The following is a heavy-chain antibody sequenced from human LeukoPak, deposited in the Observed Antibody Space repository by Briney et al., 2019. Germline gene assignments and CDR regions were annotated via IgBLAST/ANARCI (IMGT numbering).Heavy chain of an antibody. V-gene: IGHV1-8*01. CDR3: ARAMRYCSSTSCYFNKPYYMDV. Sequence: ASVKVSCKASGYTFTSYDINWVRQATGQGLEWMGWMNPNRGNTGYAQKFQGRVTMTRNTSISTAYMELSSLRSEDTAVYYCARAMRYCSSTSCYFNKPYYMDVWGKGTTVTVSS. CDR2: MNPNRGNT. D-gene: IGHD2-2*01. J-gene: IGHJ6*03. CDR1: GYTFTSYD.